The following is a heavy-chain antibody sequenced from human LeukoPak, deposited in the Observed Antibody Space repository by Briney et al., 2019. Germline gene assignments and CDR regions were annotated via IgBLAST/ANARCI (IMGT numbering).Heavy chain of an antibody. V-gene: IGHV1-18*01. D-gene: IGHD2-2*01. CDR2: ICAYDGNT. CDR3: ARTLGYCSSTSCHVFDY. Sequence: ASVKDSCKASGYTFISYGISWVRQDPGQRLGRMGWICAYDGNTNYAQNLQGRVTMTTDTSTSTAYMELRSLRSDDTAVYYCARTLGYCSSTSCHVFDYWGQGTLVTVSS. CDR1: GYTFISYG. J-gene: IGHJ4*02.